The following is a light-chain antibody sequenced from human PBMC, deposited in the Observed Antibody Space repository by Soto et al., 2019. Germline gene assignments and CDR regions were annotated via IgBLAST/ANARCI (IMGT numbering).Light chain of an antibody. V-gene: IGKV3-15*01. CDR2: GAS. J-gene: IGKJ2*01. Sequence: EIVMTQSPATLSASQGERATLSCRASQSVSSNLAWYQQKPGQAPRLLIYGASTRATGIPARFSGSGSGTEFTLTISSLQSEDFAVYYCQPYNNWPPYTFGQGNKVEIK. CDR1: QSVSSN. CDR3: QPYNNWPPYT.